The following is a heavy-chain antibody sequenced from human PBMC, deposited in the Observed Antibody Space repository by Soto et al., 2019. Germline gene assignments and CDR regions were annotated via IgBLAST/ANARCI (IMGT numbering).Heavy chain of an antibody. CDR1: GFTFSSYA. Sequence: VGSLRLSCAASGFTFSSYAMHWVRQAPGKGLEWVAVISYDGSNKYYADSVKGRFTISRDNSKNTLYLQMNSLRAEDTAVYYCASTPQQLAPGGQGTLVTVSS. D-gene: IGHD6-13*01. V-gene: IGHV3-30-3*01. J-gene: IGHJ4*02. CDR3: ASTPQQLAP. CDR2: ISYDGSNK.